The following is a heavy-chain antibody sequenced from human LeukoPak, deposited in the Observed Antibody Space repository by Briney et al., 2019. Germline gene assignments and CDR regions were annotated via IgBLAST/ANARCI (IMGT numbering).Heavy chain of an antibody. J-gene: IGHJ4*02. V-gene: IGHV4-4*02. CDR3: ATETYYDSSGPHFDY. CDR1: GGSIRSSNW. D-gene: IGHD3-22*01. Sequence: SGTPSLTCAVSGGSIRSSNWWSWVRQPPGKGLEWIGEIYHTGNTNYNPSLKSRVTISVDKSKNQFSLKLSSVTAADTAVYYCATETYYDSSGPHFDYWGQGTLVTVSS. CDR2: IYHTGNT.